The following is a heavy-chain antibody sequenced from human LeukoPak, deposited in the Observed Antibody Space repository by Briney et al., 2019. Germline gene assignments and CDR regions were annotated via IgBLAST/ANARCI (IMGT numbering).Heavy chain of an antibody. D-gene: IGHD6-13*01. CDR1: GGSFSGYY. J-gene: IGHJ6*03. Sequence: KPSETLSLTCAVYGGSFSGYYWSWIRQPPGKGLEWIGEINHSGSTNYNPSLKSRVTISVDTSKNQFSLKLSSVTAADTAVYYCARSDVSWYTAYYYYYYMDVWGKGTTVTVSS. CDR2: INHSGST. V-gene: IGHV4-34*01. CDR3: ARSDVSWYTAYYYYYYMDV.